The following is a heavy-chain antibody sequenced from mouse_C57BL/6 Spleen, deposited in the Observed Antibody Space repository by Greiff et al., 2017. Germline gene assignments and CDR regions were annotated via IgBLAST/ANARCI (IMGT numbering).Heavy chain of an antibody. CDR2: ILPGIGST. CDR1: GYTFTGYW. D-gene: IGHD1-1*01. CDR3: ARRRLLRFDY. V-gene: IGHV1-9*01. J-gene: IGHJ2*01. Sequence: VQLQESGAELMKPGASVKLSCKATGYTFTGYWIEWVKQRPGHGLEWIGEILPGIGSTNYNEKFKGKATFTADTSSNTAYLQLSSLTTEDSAIYYCARRRLLRFDYWGQGTTLTVAS.